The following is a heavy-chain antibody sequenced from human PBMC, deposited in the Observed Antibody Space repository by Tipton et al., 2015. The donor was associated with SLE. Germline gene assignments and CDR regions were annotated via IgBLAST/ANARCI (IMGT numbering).Heavy chain of an antibody. CDR2: ISANNGNT. V-gene: IGHV1-18*01. D-gene: IGHD3-3*01. J-gene: IGHJ2*01. Sequence: QLVQSGAEVKKPGASVKVSCKASGYTFTSYGISWVRQAPGQGLEWMGWISANNGNTNYAQKLQGRVTTTTDTSTSTAYMELRSLRSDDTAVYYCARDLRGYDFWSGYPRYFDLWGRGTLVTVSS. CDR1: GYTFTSYG. CDR3: ARDLRGYDFWSGYPRYFDL.